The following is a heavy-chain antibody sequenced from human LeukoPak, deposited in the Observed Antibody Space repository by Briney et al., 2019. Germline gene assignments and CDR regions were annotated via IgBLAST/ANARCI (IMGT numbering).Heavy chain of an antibody. CDR1: GFTFDDYA. J-gene: IGHJ4*02. CDR3: AKVYGSGSYPIDY. CDR2: ISWNSGSI. V-gene: IGHV3-9*01. Sequence: PGGSLRLSCAASGFTFDDYAMHWVRQAPGKGLEWVSGISWNSGSIGYADSVKGRFTIPRDNAKNSLYLQMNSLRAEDTALYYCAKVYGSGSYPIDYWGQGTLVTVSS. D-gene: IGHD3-10*01.